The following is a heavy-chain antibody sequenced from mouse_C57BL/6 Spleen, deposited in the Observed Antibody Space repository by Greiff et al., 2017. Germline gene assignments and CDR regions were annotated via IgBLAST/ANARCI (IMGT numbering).Heavy chain of an antibody. J-gene: IGHJ4*01. V-gene: IGHV1-58*01. CDR1: GYTFTRSG. Sequence: EVQLQQSGAELVRPGSSVKMSCKTSGYTFTRSGINWVKQRPGQGLEWIGYIYIGNGYTEYNEKFKGKATLTSDTSSSTAYMQLSSLTSEDSAIYFGARWSYDDDEDYAMDYWGQGTLVTVSS. CDR2: IYIGNGYT. CDR3: ARWSYDDDEDYAMDY. D-gene: IGHD2-4*01.